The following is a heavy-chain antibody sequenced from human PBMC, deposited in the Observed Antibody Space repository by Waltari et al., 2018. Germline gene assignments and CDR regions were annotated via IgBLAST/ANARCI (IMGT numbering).Heavy chain of an antibody. J-gene: IGHJ5*02. CDR1: GYTFSAYG. Sequence: QVHLVQSGAEVKKPGASVKVSCKASGYTFSAYGISWVRQAPGQGLEWMGWIRGKNCHTNHAQKFQGRLIMTEETAATTVYMELTYLTSDDTAVYYCARERHRLMEEGYLMALDPWGQGTLVTVSS. CDR3: ARERHRLMEEGYLMALDP. D-gene: IGHD3-3*01. CDR2: IRGKNCHT. V-gene: IGHV1-18*01.